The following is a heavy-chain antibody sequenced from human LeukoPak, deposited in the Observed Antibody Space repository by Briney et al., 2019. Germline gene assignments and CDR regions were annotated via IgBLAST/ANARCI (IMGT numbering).Heavy chain of an antibody. CDR1: GGSISSSSYY. D-gene: IGHD2-2*02. J-gene: IGHJ6*02. CDR3: ARGAPILGYCSSTSCYTRLSYYYYGMDV. V-gene: IGHV4-39*01. CDR2: IYYSGST. Sequence: SETLSLTCTVSGGSISSSSYYWGWIRQPAGKGLEWIGSIYYSGSTYYNPSLKSRVTISVDTSKNQFSLKLSSVTAADTAVYYCARGAPILGYCSSTSCYTRLSYYYYGMDVWGQGTTVTVSS.